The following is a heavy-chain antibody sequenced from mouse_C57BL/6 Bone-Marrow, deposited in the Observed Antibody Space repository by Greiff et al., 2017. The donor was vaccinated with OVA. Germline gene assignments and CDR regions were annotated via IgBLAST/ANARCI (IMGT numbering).Heavy chain of an antibody. V-gene: IGHV5-6*01. D-gene: IGHD2-3*01. CDR1: GFTFSSYG. CDR3: ARGYDGYCGGAMDY. CDR2: ISSGGSYT. Sequence: DVQLQESGGDLVKPGGSLKLSCAASGFTFSSYGMSWVRQTPDKRLEWVATISSGGSYTYYPDSVKGRFTISRDNAKNTLYLQMSSLKSEDTAMYYCARGYDGYCGGAMDYWGQGTSVTVSS. J-gene: IGHJ4*01.